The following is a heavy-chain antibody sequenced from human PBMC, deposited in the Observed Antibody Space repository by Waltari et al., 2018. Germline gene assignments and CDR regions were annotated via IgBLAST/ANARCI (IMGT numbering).Heavy chain of an antibody. CDR3: ARVGGMRVAFDI. Sequence: VQRVESGGGLIQPGGSLRLSCAAAGFTVSSNSMSCVGQAPGKGRWWVSVSYSGGSTYYSDSVKGRFTISRDNSKNTLYRQMNSLRAEDTAVYYCARVGGMRVAFDIWGQGTMVTVSS. CDR2: SYSGGST. V-gene: IGHV3-53*01. J-gene: IGHJ3*02. CDR1: GFTVSSNS. D-gene: IGHD3-10*01.